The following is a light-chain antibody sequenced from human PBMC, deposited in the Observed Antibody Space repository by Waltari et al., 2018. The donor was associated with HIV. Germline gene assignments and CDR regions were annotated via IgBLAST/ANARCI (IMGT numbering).Light chain of an antibody. CDR1: SSDVGASHY. V-gene: IGLV2-14*03. Sequence: QSALTQPASVSGSPGQPITISCTGTSSDVGASHYVSCYQQHPGKAPKLMIYDVSNQPAVVSNRFSGSKSGNTPSLTISGRQAEDEADYYCSSYTSSSPYAFGTGTKVTVL. CDR2: DVS. CDR3: SSYTSSSPYA. J-gene: IGLJ1*01.